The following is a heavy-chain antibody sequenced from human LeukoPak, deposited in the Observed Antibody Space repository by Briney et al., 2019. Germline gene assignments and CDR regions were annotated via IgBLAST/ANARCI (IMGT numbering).Heavy chain of an antibody. J-gene: IGHJ4*02. CDR3: ARERTGRSGYYPYYFDY. V-gene: IGHV4-4*02. Sequence: SETLSLTCSVSGASITNSDWWTWVRQPPGEGLEWIGEIYHGGTTKYNPSLKSRVTISVDTSKNQFSLKLSSVTAADTAVYYCARERTGRSGYYPYYFDYWGQGTLVTVSS. D-gene: IGHD3-22*01. CDR2: IYHGGTT. CDR1: GASITNSDW.